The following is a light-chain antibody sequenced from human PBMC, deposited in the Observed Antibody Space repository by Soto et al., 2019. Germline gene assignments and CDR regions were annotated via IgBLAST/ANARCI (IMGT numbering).Light chain of an antibody. CDR2: GAS. Sequence: EIVLTQPPGPLSVSPGDRVTLSCRASQTVNNNYLAWYQQKPGQAPRLLIYGASTPATGTPARFSGSGSGTHFTLTVSRLEPEDFAGDYCQQYGGSAPWTFGPGTKVDMK. CDR3: QQYGGSAPWT. V-gene: IGKV3-20*01. CDR1: QTVNNNY. J-gene: IGKJ1*01.